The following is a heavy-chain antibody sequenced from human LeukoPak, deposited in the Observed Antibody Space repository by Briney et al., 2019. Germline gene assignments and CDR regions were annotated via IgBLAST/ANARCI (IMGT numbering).Heavy chain of an antibody. D-gene: IGHD4-23*01. J-gene: IGHJ4*02. Sequence: GGSLRLSCAASGFTFSGYGMHWVRQAPGKGLEWVAVIWYDGSNKYYADSVKGRFTISRDNSENTLYLQMNSLRAEDTAVYYCARGRGGSYGGNSGQFDYWGQGTLVTVSS. CDR2: IWYDGSNK. CDR1: GFTFSGYG. V-gene: IGHV3-33*01. CDR3: ARGRGGSYGGNSGQFDY.